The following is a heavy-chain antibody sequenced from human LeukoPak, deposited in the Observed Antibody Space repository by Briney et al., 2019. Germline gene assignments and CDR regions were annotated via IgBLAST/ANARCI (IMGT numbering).Heavy chain of an antibody. CDR1: GGSISSSSYY. CDR3: ARRGVPVRWYAYDFWSGSHRTEAFDI. CDR2: IYYSGST. J-gene: IGHJ3*02. D-gene: IGHD3-3*01. Sequence: SETLSLTCTVSGGSISSSSYYWGWIRQPPGKGLEWIGSIYYSGSTYYNPSLKSRVTISVDTSKNQFSLKLSSVTAADTAVYYCARRGVPVRWYAYDFWSGSHRTEAFDIWGQGTMVTVSS. V-gene: IGHV4-39*07.